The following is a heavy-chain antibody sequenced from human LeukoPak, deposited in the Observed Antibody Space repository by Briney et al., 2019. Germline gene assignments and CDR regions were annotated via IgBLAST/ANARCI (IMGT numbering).Heavy chain of an antibody. CDR3: ASGYCSGGSCHGDY. V-gene: IGHV3-23*01. Sequence: GGSLRLSCAASGFTFSTYAMTWVRQAPGKGLEWVSGISTSGDRTYYADSVKGRFTISRDNSKNTLYLQMNSLRAEDTAVYYCASGYCSGGSCHGDYWGQGTLVTVSS. D-gene: IGHD2-15*01. CDR1: GFTFSTYA. CDR2: ISTSGDRT. J-gene: IGHJ4*02.